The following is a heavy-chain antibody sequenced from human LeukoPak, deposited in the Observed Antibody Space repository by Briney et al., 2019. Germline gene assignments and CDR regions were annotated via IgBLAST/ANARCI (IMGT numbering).Heavy chain of an antibody. CDR3: AKKYTKAKYYYGSGSYFDY. D-gene: IGHD3-10*01. J-gene: IGHJ4*02. CDR1: GFTFRSYW. CDR2: IKQDGSEK. V-gene: IGHV3-7*03. Sequence: GGSLRLSCAASGFTFRSYWMSWVRQAPGKGLEWVANIKQDGSEKYYVDSVKGRFTISRDNAKNSLYLQMNSLRAEDTAVYYCAKKYTKAKYYYGSGSYFDYWGQGTLVTVSS.